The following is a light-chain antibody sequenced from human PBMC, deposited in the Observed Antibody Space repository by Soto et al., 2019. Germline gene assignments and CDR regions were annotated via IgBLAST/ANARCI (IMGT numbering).Light chain of an antibody. J-gene: IGKJ3*01. V-gene: IGKV1-39*01. CDR1: QTIIRY. Sequence: DIQMTQSPSSLSASVGDRVTITCRASQTIIRYLNWYQQKPGRAPNLLIYAASRLQSGVPSRFSGSGSGTEFTLTISSLQPEDFATYYCQQSYSTLFTFGPGTKGEIK. CDR2: AAS. CDR3: QQSYSTLFT.